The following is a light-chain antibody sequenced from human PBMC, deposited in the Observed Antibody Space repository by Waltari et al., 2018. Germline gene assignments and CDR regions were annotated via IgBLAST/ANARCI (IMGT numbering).Light chain of an antibody. CDR3: HQYVASRT. CDR1: QSVTGRS. J-gene: IGKJ1*01. V-gene: IGKV3-20*01. Sequence: EIVLTQSPGTLSLSPGERATLSCRASQSVTGRSSDWFQQNPGQAPRLLIYGASSRATGIPDRFSGSGSGTDFTLTISRLEPEDFAVYYCHQYVASRTFGQGTKVEIK. CDR2: GAS.